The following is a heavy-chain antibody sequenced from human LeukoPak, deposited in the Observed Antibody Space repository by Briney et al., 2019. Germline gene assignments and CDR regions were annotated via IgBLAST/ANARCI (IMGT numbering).Heavy chain of an antibody. J-gene: IGHJ3*02. CDR3: ARDSLGAFEI. V-gene: IGHV3-7*01. Sequence: GGSLRLSCAASGFTFGSYWMSWVRQAPGKGLEWVANIKQDGSEKYYVDSMKGRFAISRDNAKNSLYLQMNSLRAEDTAVYYCARDSLGAFEIWGQGTMVTVSS. CDR1: GFTFGSYW. CDR2: IKQDGSEK.